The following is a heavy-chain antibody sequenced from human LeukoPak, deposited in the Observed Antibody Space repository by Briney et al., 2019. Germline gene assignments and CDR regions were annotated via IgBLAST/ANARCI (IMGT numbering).Heavy chain of an antibody. CDR3: ARRHYYGSGSYYNAYFDY. Sequence: SETLSLTCAVYGGSFSGYYWSWIRQPPGKGLEWIGEINHSGSTNYNPSLKSRVTISVDTSKNQFSLKLSSVTAADTAVYYCARRHYYGSGSYYNAYFDYWGQGTLVTVSS. J-gene: IGHJ4*02. CDR1: GGSFSGYY. V-gene: IGHV4-34*01. D-gene: IGHD3-10*01. CDR2: INHSGST.